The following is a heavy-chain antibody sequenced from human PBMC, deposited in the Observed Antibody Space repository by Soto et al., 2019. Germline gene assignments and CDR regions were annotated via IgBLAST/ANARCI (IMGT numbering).Heavy chain of an antibody. CDR2: IYYSGST. CDR1: GGSISSSNW. V-gene: IGHV4-4*03. J-gene: IGHJ5*02. CDR3: ARTPSA. Sequence: PETLSLTCAVSGGSISSSNWWSWVRQPPGKGLEWIGEIYYSGSTNYNPSLKSRVTISVDTSKNQFSLKLSSVTAADTAVYYCARTPSAWGQGTLVTVSS.